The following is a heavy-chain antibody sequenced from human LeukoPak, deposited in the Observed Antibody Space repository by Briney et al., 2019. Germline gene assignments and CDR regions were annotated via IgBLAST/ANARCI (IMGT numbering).Heavy chain of an antibody. CDR2: IYPGDSDT. D-gene: IGHD3-22*01. V-gene: IGHV5-51*01. CDR3: ARHPNYYDSSFFDY. Sequence: KVSCKGSGYSFTSYWIGWVRQMPGKGLEWMGIIYPGDSDTRYSPSFQGQVTISADKSISTAYLQWSSLKASDTAMYYCARHPNYYDSSFFDYWGQGTLVTVSS. CDR1: GYSFTSYW. J-gene: IGHJ4*02.